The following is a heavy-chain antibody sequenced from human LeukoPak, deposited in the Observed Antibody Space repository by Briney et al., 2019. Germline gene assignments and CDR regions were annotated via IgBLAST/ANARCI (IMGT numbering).Heavy chain of an antibody. CDR3: AKALNPGIAVAGPFDY. CDR1: GFTFDDYA. J-gene: IGHJ4*02. CDR2: ISWNSGSI. V-gene: IGHV3-9*01. D-gene: IGHD6-19*01. Sequence: PGRSLRLSCAASGFTFDDYAMHWVRQAPGKGLEWDSGISWNSGSIGYADSVKGRFTISRDNAKNSLYLQMNSLRAEDTALYYCAKALNPGIAVAGPFDYWGQGTLVTVSS.